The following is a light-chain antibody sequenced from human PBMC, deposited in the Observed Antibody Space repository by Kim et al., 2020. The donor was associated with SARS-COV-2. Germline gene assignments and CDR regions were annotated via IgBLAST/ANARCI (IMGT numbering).Light chain of an antibody. CDR3: QKYDSAPWT. CDR1: QNIANY. Sequence: ASVGDGVTITCRASQNIANYVAWYQQKPGKVPNHLVYAASALKSGVPSRFSGRRSGTDFTLTISKLQPEDVATYYCQKYDSAPWTFGQGTKVDIK. V-gene: IGKV1-27*01. J-gene: IGKJ1*01. CDR2: AAS.